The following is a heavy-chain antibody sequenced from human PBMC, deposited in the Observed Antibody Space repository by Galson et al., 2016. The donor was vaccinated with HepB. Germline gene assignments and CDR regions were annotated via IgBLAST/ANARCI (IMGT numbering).Heavy chain of an antibody. J-gene: IGHJ5*01. CDR3: ARDGGVAGFFALDS. Sequence: SLRLSCAASGFTFSTYGMHWVRQAPGKGLEWVALTWFDGSNSFYADSVKGRFTISRDNARNTLYLQMNSLRAEDTAVYYCARDGGVAGFFALDSWGLGTLVTVSS. D-gene: IGHD6-19*01. CDR2: TWFDGSNS. V-gene: IGHV3-33*01. CDR1: GFTFSTYG.